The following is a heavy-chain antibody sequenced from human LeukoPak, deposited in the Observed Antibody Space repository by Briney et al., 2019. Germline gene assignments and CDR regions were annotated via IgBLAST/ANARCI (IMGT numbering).Heavy chain of an antibody. Sequence: PGGSLRLSCAASGFTFSSYGMSWVRQAPGKGLEWVSAISGSGGSTYYADSVKGRFTISRDNSKNTLYLQMNSLRAEDTAVYYCAKPDYETYDYCSGGSCYFDYWGQGTLVTVSS. CDR3: AKPDYETYDYCSGGSCYFDY. J-gene: IGHJ4*02. CDR2: ISGSGGST. D-gene: IGHD2-15*01. V-gene: IGHV3-23*01. CDR1: GFTFSSYG.